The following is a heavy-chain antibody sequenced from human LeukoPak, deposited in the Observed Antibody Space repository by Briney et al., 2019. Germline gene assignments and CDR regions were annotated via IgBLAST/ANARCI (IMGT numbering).Heavy chain of an antibody. CDR1: GFTFSSYG. V-gene: IGHV3-23*01. CDR3: AKDQIVVVPAATCDY. Sequence: PGGSLRLSCAASGFTFSSYGMSWVRQAPGKGLEWVSAISGSGGSTYYADSVKGRFTISRDNSKNTLYLQMNSLRAEDTAVYYCAKDQIVVVPAATCDYWGQGTLVTVSS. CDR2: ISGSGGST. D-gene: IGHD2-2*01. J-gene: IGHJ4*02.